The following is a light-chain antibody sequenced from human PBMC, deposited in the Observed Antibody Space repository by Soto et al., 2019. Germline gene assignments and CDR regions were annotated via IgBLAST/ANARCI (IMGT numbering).Light chain of an antibody. CDR1: QSVISSY. Sequence: ETVSMQSPGTLSLSPGERDTLSCRASQSVISSYLAWYQQKPGQAPRHLIYDTSRRATGIPDRFTGGGSGTDFTLTISRLEPEDFAVYYCQLYGRSPKYTFGQGTKLEIK. CDR2: DTS. CDR3: QLYGRSPKYT. J-gene: IGKJ2*01. V-gene: IGKV3-20*01.